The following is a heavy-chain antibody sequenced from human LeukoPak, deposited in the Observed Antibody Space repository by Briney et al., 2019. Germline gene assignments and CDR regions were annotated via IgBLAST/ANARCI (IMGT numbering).Heavy chain of an antibody. V-gene: IGHV4-39*01. CDR1: GGSVSSSSYY. CDR2: LFYSGST. Sequence: PSETLSLTCTVSGGSVSSSSYYWGWIRQPPGKGLEWIVSLFYSGSTYYDPSLKSRVTISVDTSKNQFSLKVTSVTAADTAVYYCARHSRYGLHYFDYWGQGTLVTVSS. CDR3: ARHSRYGLHYFDY. J-gene: IGHJ4*02. D-gene: IGHD5-18*01.